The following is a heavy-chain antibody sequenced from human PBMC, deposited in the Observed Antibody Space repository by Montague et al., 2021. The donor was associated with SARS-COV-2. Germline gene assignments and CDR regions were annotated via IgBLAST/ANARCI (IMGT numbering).Heavy chain of an antibody. CDR2: INWNSGTI. Sequence: SLRLSCAASGFIFDDYGMHWVRQVPGKGLEWISGINWNSGTIVYADSVKGRFTISRDNAKNSLFLQMNSLRAEDTAFYYCAKGTGAGIATPQDLWGRGTLVTVSS. V-gene: IGHV3-9*01. CDR3: AKGTGAGIATPQDL. J-gene: IGHJ2*01. D-gene: IGHD1-1*01. CDR1: GFIFDDYG.